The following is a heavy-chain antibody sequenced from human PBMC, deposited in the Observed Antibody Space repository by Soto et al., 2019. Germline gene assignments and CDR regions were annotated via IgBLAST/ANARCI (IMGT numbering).Heavy chain of an antibody. CDR1: GYTFTSYY. CDR3: ARGGTTVKGSIRPYYYYYGMDV. J-gene: IGHJ6*02. D-gene: IGHD4-4*01. CDR2: INPSGGST. Sequence: ASVKVSCKASGYTFTSYYMHWVRQAPGQGLEWMGIINPSGGSTSYAQKFQGRVTMTRDTSTSTVYMELSSLRSEDTAVYYCARGGTTVKGSIRPYYYYYGMDVWGQGTTVTVSS. V-gene: IGHV1-46*01.